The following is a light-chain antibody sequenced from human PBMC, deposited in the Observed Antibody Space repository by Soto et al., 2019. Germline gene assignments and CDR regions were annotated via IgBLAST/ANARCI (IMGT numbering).Light chain of an antibody. J-gene: IGLJ1*01. CDR3: TSYAGTYSFFYV. Sequence: QSVLTQPPSASGSPGQSVTISCTCTSSDVGAYNYVSWYQQLPGKAPKLIIYEVSKRPSGVPDRFSGSKSGNTASLTVSGLHAEDEADYYCTSYAGTYSFFYVFGTGTKLTVL. CDR2: EVS. CDR1: SSDVGAYNY. V-gene: IGLV2-8*01.